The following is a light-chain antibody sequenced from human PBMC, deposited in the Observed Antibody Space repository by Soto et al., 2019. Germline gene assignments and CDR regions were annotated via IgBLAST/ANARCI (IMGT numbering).Light chain of an antibody. CDR3: QQYSDWPRT. V-gene: IGKV3-15*01. J-gene: IGKJ1*01. Sequence: EIVMTQSPATLSVSPGERATLSCRASQSVSGNLAWYQQKPGQAPRLLIYDASTRATGLPARFSGSGSGTEFTLTISSLQSGDFAVYYCQQYSDWPRTFGQGTKVDIK. CDR1: QSVSGN. CDR2: DAS.